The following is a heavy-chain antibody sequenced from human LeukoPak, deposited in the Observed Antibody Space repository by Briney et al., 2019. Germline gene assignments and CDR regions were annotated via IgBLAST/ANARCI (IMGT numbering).Heavy chain of an antibody. J-gene: IGHJ5*02. V-gene: IGHV1-3*04. CDR1: GYTFPNYA. CDR3: ARDRGGYSSGWYWFDP. Sequence: ASVKVSCKASGYTFPNYAMHWVRQAPGQRLEWMGWINTANGNTKYSQKFRGRVTITRDTSASTAYMELSSLRSEDTAVYYCARDRGGYSSGWYWFDPWGQGTLVTVSS. CDR2: INTANGNT. D-gene: IGHD6-19*01.